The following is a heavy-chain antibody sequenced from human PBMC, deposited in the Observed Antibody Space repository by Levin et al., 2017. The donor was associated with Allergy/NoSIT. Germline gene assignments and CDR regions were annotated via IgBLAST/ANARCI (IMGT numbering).Heavy chain of an antibody. D-gene: IGHD5-18*01. Sequence: LRLSCAVSGGSISSYGYSWSWIRQPPGKGLEWIGYIYLSGSTNDNPSLKSRVTMSVDRSKNQLSLKLIYVTAADPAVYYCARVAGYSYGYYGDDWGLGALVTASS. V-gene: IGHV4-30-2*01. J-gene: IGHJ4*01. CDR3: ARVAGYSYGYYGDD. CDR2: IYLSGST. CDR1: GGSISSYGYS.